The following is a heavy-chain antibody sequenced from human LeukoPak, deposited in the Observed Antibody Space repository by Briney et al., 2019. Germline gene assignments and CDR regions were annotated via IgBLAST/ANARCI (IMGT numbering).Heavy chain of an antibody. D-gene: IGHD3-10*01. J-gene: IGHJ4*02. CDR2: ISWNSGSI. CDR1: GFTFSTYG. V-gene: IGHV3-9*03. Sequence: HPGGPLRLSCAASGFTFSTYGMSWVRQAPGRGLEWVSGISWNSGSIGYADSVKGRFTISRDNAKNSLFLQMNSLRAEDMALYYCATDTSNTLWFGEITLDYWGQGTLVTVSS. CDR3: ATDTSNTLWFGEITLDY.